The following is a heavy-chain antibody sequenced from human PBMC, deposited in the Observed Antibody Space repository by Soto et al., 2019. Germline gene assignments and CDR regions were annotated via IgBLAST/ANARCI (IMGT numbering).Heavy chain of an antibody. Sequence: QVQLQESGPGLVKPSQTLSLTCTVSGDSISSGGHYWSWIRQHPGKGLEWIGYIYYSGTTYYNPSLSSRVAISVDTSKNQFSLKLSSVTAAXXAVXXCARSSLSARDFDYWGQGTLVTVSS. CDR2: IYYSGTT. V-gene: IGHV4-31*03. J-gene: IGHJ4*02. D-gene: IGHD6-6*01. CDR1: GDSISSGGHY. CDR3: ARSSLSARDFDY.